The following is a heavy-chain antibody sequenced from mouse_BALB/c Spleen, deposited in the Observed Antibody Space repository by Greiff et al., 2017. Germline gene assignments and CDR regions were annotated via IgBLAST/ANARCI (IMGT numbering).Heavy chain of an antibody. CDR2: INPSNGRT. Sequence: QVQLKQPGAELVKPGASVKLSCKASGYTFTSYWMHWVKQRPGQGLERIGEINPSNGRTNYNEKFKSKATLTVDKSSSTAYMQLSSLTSEDSAVYYCARGDYYAMDYWGQGTSVTVSS. CDR1: GYTFTSYW. CDR3: ARGDYYAMDY. V-gene: IGHV1S81*02. J-gene: IGHJ4*01.